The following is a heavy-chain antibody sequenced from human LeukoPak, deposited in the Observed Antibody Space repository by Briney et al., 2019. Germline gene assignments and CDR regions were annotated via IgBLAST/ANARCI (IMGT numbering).Heavy chain of an antibody. CDR1: GGSISSSSYY. D-gene: IGHD3-22*01. CDR3: ASAFPWDYYDSSGFLS. CDR2: IYYSGST. Sequence: SETLSLTCTVSGGSISSSSYYWGWIRQPPGKGLEWIGSIYYSGSTYYNPSLKSRVTISVDTSKNQFSLKLSPVTAADTAVYYCASAFPWDYYDSSGFLSWGQGTLVTVSS. J-gene: IGHJ1*01. V-gene: IGHV4-39*01.